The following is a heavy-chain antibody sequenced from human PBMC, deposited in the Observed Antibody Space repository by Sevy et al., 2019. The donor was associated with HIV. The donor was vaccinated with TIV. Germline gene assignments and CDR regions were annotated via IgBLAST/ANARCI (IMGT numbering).Heavy chain of an antibody. CDR3: ARSVYGSGTYLNDY. J-gene: IGHJ4*02. CDR2: INPNGGGT. CDR1: GYYFTGYY. V-gene: IGHV1-2*02. Sequence: ASVKVSCKASGYYFTGYYVHWVRQAPGQGLEWMGWINPNGGGTNIRQKFHGRVNMSRDTSITTAYMELIRLRSNDTGVYYCARSVYGSGTYLNDYWGQGTLVTVSS. D-gene: IGHD3-10*01.